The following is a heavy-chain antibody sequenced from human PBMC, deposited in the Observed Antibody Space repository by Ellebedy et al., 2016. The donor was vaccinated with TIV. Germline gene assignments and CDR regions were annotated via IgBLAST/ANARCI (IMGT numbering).Heavy chain of an antibody. CDR1: GFTFSDYF. CDR2: ISGKGDYT. D-gene: IGHD3-10*01. V-gene: IGHV3-11*06. CDR3: AREGPMLRGVIDEDY. J-gene: IGHJ4*02. Sequence: GESLKISCAASGFTFSDYFMSWIRQVPGRGLEWVSYISGKGDYTRYADSVKGRFTISRDNAKRSLYLQMNSLRVEDTAIYYCAREGPMLRGVIDEDYWGQGTLVTVSS.